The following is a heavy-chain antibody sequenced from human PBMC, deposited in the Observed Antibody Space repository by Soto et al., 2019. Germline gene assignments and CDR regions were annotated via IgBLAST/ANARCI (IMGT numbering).Heavy chain of an antibody. J-gene: IGHJ4*02. D-gene: IGHD1-26*01. V-gene: IGHV3-23*04. Sequence: EVQLVDSGGGLVQPGGSLGPSFAAPGFIFRNYVLSWVGRPPGKGLEWVSSISDSGGTSYYADSVKGRFTISRDNSKNTLYLQMNSLRAEDTAIYYCAKRPRALLTFDYWGQGTLVTVSS. CDR2: ISDSGGTS. CDR1: GFIFRNYV. CDR3: AKRPRALLTFDY.